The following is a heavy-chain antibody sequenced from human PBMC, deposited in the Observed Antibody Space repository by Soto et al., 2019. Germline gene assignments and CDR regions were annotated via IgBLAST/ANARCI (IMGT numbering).Heavy chain of an antibody. CDR3: ARDGGKNYGMDV. J-gene: IGHJ6*02. CDR1: GGSISSGDYY. V-gene: IGHV4-30-4*01. D-gene: IGHD3-16*01. Sequence: LSLTCTVSGGSISSGDYYWSWIRQPPGKGLEWIGYIYYSGSTYYNPSLKSRVTISVDTSKNQFSLKLSSVTAADTAVYYCARDGGKNYGMDVWGQGTTVTVSS. CDR2: IYYSGST.